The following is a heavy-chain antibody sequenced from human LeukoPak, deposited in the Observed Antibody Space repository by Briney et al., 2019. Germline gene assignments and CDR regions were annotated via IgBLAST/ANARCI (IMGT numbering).Heavy chain of an antibody. CDR2: IQHDGSGQ. V-gene: IGHV3-30*02. D-gene: IGHD5-18*01. J-gene: IGHJ3*02. Sequence: GGSLSLSCTASGFMFSSYGMHWVRQAPGKGLDWMAYIQHDGSGQFYADSVKGRFTISRDNSKNTVYLQMNSLRVEDTALYYCAKFDTVMVNHDAFDIWGLGTMVTVSS. CDR1: GFMFSSYG. CDR3: AKFDTVMVNHDAFDI.